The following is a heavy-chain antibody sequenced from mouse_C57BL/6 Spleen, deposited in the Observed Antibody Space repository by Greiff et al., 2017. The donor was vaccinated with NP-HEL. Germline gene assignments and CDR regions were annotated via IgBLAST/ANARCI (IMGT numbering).Heavy chain of an antibody. J-gene: IGHJ2*01. D-gene: IGHD1-1*02. CDR2: ISDGGSYT. CDR1: GFTFSSYA. Sequence: EVKLMESGGGLVKPGGSLKLSCAASGFTFSSYAMSWVRQTPEKRLEWVATISDGGSYTYYPDNVKGRFTISRDNAKNNLYLQMSHLKSEDTAMYYCARDGRVLDYWGQGTTLTVSS. V-gene: IGHV5-4*01. CDR3: ARDGRVLDY.